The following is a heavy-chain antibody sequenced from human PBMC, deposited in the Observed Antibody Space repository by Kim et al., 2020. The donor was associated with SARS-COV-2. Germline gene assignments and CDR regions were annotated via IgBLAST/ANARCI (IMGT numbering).Heavy chain of an antibody. V-gene: IGHV3-23*01. CDR1: GFTFGNHA. J-gene: IGHJ4*02. Sequence: GGSLRLSCVASGFTFGNHAMTWVRQAPGKGLEWVSSISGNTLTTHYADSVKGRFTISRDNSKNTVYLQANSLRVDDTAIYYCAKRSLIATNSVGVYYFDYWGQGTLIAVSP. CDR3: AKRSLIATNSVGVYYFDY. D-gene: IGHD2-21*01. CDR2: ISGNTLTT.